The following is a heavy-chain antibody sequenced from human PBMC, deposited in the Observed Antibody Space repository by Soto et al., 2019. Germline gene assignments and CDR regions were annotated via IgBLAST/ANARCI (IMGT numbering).Heavy chain of an antibody. D-gene: IGHD5-18*01. Sequence: SETLSLTCAVYGGSFSGYYWSWIRQPPGNXLEWIGEIDHSGSFNFNPSLESRVAMSIDTSKNQFSLKVTSVTAADSAVYYCARGGGHHGYGISYFQGLDVWGQGTTVTVSS. CDR3: ARGGGHHGYGISYFQGLDV. V-gene: IGHV4-34*01. CDR1: GGSFSGYY. CDR2: IDHSGSF. J-gene: IGHJ6*02.